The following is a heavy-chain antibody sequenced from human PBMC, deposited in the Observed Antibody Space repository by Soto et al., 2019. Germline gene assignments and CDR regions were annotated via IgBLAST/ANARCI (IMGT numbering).Heavy chain of an antibody. CDR1: GYTFTGYY. CDR3: ARGRAQQLERVQYYYGMEV. CDR2: INRNSGGT. D-gene: IGHD6-13*01. J-gene: IGHJ6*02. V-gene: IGHV1-2*02. Sequence: ASVKVSCKASGYTFTGYYMHWVRQAPGQGLEWMGWINRNSGGTNYAQKFQGRVTMTRDTSISTAYMELSRLRSDDTAVYYCARGRAQQLERVQYYYGMEVWGQGTTVTVSS.